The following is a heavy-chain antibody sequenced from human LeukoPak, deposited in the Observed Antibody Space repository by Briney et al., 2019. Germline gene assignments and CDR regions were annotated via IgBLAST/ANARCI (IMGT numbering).Heavy chain of an antibody. CDR1: GFTFYTCE. CDR2: ITRSGTTI. J-gene: IGHJ3*02. Sequence: GGSLRLPCTASGFTFYTCEMNWVRHARGKGREWGSYITRSGTTIYYAASVKGRFTISRDNAKNSLYLQMNSLRDEDTAVYYCARGGNIGYDYNAFDIWGQGAMVTVSS. V-gene: IGHV3-48*03. CDR3: ARGGNIGYDYNAFDI. D-gene: IGHD3-22*01.